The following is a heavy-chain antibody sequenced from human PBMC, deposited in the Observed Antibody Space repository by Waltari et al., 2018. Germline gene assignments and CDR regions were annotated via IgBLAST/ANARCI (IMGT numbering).Heavy chain of an antibody. CDR2: IYTSGGT. V-gene: IGHV4-61*09. CDR3: ANPAQGGGWIGFDI. Sequence: QVQLQESGPGLVKPSQTLSLTCTVSGGSISSCSYYWSWIRQPAGKGLEWIGYIYTSGGTNYNPPHKRRVTIPVETSKNQYALKVSSVTAGDTAVYYCANPAQGGGWIGFDIWGLGTMVTVSS. J-gene: IGHJ3*02. D-gene: IGHD6-19*01. CDR1: GGSISSCSYY.